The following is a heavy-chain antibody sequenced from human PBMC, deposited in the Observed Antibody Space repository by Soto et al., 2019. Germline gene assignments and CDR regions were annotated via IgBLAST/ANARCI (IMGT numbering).Heavy chain of an antibody. CDR3: ATSYTANFELFDY. D-gene: IGHD5-18*01. CDR2: SIPIFGTA. Sequence: QVQLVQSGAEVKKPGSSVKVSCKASGGTFSSYDISWVRQAPGQGLEWMGGSIPIFGTANYAQKFQGRVTITADESTSSAYMELSSLRSEDTAVYYCATSYTANFELFDYWGQGTLVTVSS. V-gene: IGHV1-69*12. J-gene: IGHJ4*02. CDR1: GGTFSSYD.